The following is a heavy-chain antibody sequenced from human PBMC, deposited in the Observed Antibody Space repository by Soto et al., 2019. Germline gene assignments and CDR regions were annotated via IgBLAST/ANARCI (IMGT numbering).Heavy chain of an antibody. Sequence: GCLRLSCSASGFTFSIYAMHWVRQAPGKGLEYVSSISTNGGSTHYADSVKGRFTISRDNSKNTQYLQMSSLRADDTAVYYCVKGEYYYDSSGYYPFDYWGQGT. CDR2: ISTNGGST. CDR1: GFTFSIYA. CDR3: VKGEYYYDSSGYYPFDY. V-gene: IGHV3-64D*06. J-gene: IGHJ4*02. D-gene: IGHD3-22*01.